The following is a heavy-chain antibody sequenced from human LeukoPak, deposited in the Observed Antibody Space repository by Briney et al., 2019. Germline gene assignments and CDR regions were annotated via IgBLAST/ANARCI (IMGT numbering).Heavy chain of an antibody. V-gene: IGHV1-69-2*01. Sequence: ASVKVSCKVSGYTFTDYYMHWVQQAPGKGPEWMGLVDPEDGETIYAEKFQGRVTITADTSTDTAYMELSSLRSEDTAVYYCATETFRITIFGVGPGDIWGQGTMVTVSS. J-gene: IGHJ3*02. CDR2: VDPEDGET. CDR3: ATETFRITIFGVGPGDI. D-gene: IGHD3-3*01. CDR1: GYTFTDYY.